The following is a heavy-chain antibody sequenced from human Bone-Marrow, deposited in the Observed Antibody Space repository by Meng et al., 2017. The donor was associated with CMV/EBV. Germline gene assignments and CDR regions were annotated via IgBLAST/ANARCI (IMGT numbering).Heavy chain of an antibody. J-gene: IGHJ6*02. CDR2: IIPIFGTA. CDR3: ASSPGAAAVTYYGMAV. Sequence: SVKVSCQASGGTFSSYAISWVRQAPGQGLEWMGGIIPIFGTANYAQKFQGRVTITTDGSTSTAYMELGSLRSEDTAVYYCASSPGAAAVTYYGMAVWGQGHTVNVSS. V-gene: IGHV1-69*05. CDR1: GGTFSSYA. D-gene: IGHD6-13*01.